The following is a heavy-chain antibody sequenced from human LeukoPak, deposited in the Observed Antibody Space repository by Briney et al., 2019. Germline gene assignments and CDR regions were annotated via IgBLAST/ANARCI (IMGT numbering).Heavy chain of an antibody. CDR3: ARRGYYYGSGTSSPLDP. J-gene: IGHJ5*02. V-gene: IGHV4-34*01. D-gene: IGHD3-10*01. Sequence: SETLSLTCAVYGGSFSGYYWSWIRQPPGKGLEWIGEINHSGSTNYNPSLKSRVTISVDTSKNQFSLKLSSVTAADTAVYHCARRGYYYGSGTSSPLDPWGQGTLVTVSS. CDR2: INHSGST. CDR1: GGSFSGYY.